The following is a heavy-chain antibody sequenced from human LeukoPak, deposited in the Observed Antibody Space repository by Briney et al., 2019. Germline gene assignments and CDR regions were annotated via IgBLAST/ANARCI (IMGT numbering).Heavy chain of an antibody. D-gene: IGHD3-10*01. J-gene: IGHJ4*02. V-gene: IGHV3-30*02. Sequence: GGSLRLSCAASGFNFRSYGMHWVRQAPGKGLEWVAFLRYDGSNKDYADSVKGRFTISRDDFKNTLYLQMNSPRAEDTAVYYCAKVLQMVREVTPFDYWGQGTLVTVSS. CDR2: LRYDGSNK. CDR3: AKVLQMVREVTPFDY. CDR1: GFNFRSYG.